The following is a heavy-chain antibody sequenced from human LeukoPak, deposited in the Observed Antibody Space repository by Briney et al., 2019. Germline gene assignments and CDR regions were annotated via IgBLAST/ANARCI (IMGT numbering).Heavy chain of an antibody. D-gene: IGHD6-19*01. V-gene: IGHV3-74*01. CDR3: AKPFGSGFYYFDY. CDR2: INTDGGST. Sequence: GGSLRLSCAASGFTFKSYWMHWVRQAPGKGLVWVSRINTDGGSTIYADSVKGRFTISRDNAKNTLYLQMNTLRAEDTAVYYCAKPFGSGFYYFDYWGQGTLVTVSS. J-gene: IGHJ4*02. CDR1: GFTFKSYW.